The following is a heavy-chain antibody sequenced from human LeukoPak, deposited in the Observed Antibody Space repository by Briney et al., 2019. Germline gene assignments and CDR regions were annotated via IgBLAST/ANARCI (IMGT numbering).Heavy chain of an antibody. Sequence: SETPSLTCTVSGASITNYFWVWIRQPPGKGLQWIGYVYSGAYYYNPSLVSRLTVSVDTAKNQFSLGLRSVTAADTAVYYCARLRPRTNYDFSSGYYAFDYWGQGTLVTVSS. CDR1: GASITNYF. V-gene: IGHV4-4*09. D-gene: IGHD3-3*01. J-gene: IGHJ4*02. CDR3: ARLRPRTNYDFSSGYYAFDY. CDR2: VYSGAY.